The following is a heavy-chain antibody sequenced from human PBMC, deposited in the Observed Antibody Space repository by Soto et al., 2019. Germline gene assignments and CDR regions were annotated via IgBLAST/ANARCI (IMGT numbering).Heavy chain of an antibody. V-gene: IGHV4-39*01. Sequence: SETLSLTCTVSGCSISSSSYYWGWIRQPPGKGLEWIGSIYYSGSTYYNPSLKSRVTISVDTSKNQFSLKLSSVTAADTAVYYCARQPPRGMAAAGPDYWGQGTLVT. CDR1: GCSISSSSYY. D-gene: IGHD6-13*01. J-gene: IGHJ4*02. CDR2: IYYSGST. CDR3: ARQPPRGMAAAGPDY.